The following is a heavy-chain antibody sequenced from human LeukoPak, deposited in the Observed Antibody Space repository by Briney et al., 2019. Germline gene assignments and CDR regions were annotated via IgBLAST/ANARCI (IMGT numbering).Heavy chain of an antibody. CDR2: IWYDGSNK. D-gene: IGHD3-10*01. CDR3: ARDVLWFGPTYYYYGMDV. J-gene: IGHJ6*02. Sequence: PGGSLRLSCAASGFTFSSYGMHWVRQAPGKGLEWVAVIWYDGSNKYYADSVKGRFTISRDNSKNTLYLQMNSLRAEDTAVYYCARDVLWFGPTYYYYGMDVWGQGTTVTVSS. V-gene: IGHV3-33*01. CDR1: GFTFSSYG.